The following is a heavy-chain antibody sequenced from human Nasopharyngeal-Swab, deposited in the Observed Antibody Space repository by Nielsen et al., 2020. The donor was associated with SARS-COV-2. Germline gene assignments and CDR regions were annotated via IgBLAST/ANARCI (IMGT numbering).Heavy chain of an antibody. V-gene: IGHV3-30*03. Sequence: GGSLRLSCAASGFTFSSYGMHWVRHAPGKGLEWVAVISYDGSNKYYADSVKGRFTISRDNSKNTLYLQMNSLRAEDTAVYYCARGSGSYKEILFDYWGQGTLVTVSS. CDR2: ISYDGSNK. CDR1: GFTFSSYG. D-gene: IGHD1-26*01. J-gene: IGHJ4*02. CDR3: ARGSGSYKEILFDY.